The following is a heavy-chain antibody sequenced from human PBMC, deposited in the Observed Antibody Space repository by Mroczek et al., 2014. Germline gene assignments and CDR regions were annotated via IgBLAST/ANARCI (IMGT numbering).Heavy chain of an antibody. CDR2: IIPIFGTA. D-gene: IGHD4-11*01. CDR3: ARNDYSNRPSSTYNWFDP. J-gene: IGHJ5*02. V-gene: IGHV1-69*12. CDR1: GGTFSSYA. Sequence: QVQLVQSGAEVKKPGSSVKVSCKASGGTFSSYAISWVRQAPGQGLEWMGGIIPIFGTANYAQKFQGRVTITADESTSTAYMELSSLRSEDTAVYYCARNDYSNRPSSTYNWFDPWGQGTLVTVSS.